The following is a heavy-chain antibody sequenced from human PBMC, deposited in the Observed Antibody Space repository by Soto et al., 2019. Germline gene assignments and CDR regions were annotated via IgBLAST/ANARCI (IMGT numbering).Heavy chain of an antibody. CDR1: GGTFSSYA. Sequence: QVQLVQSGAEVKKPGTSVKVSCKASGGTFSSYAISWVRQAPGQGLEWMGGIIPIFGTANYAQKFQGRVTIAADESTSTAYMELSSLRSEDTAVYYCAREHPTVTTLPGCMDVWGQGTTVTVSS. CDR3: AREHPTVTTLPGCMDV. V-gene: IGHV1-69*01. CDR2: IIPIFGTA. D-gene: IGHD5-18*01. J-gene: IGHJ6*02.